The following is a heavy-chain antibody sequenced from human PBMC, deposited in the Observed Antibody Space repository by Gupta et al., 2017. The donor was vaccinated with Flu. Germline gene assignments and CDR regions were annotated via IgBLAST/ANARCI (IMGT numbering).Heavy chain of an antibody. V-gene: IGHV5-51*01. D-gene: IGHD1-26*01. Sequence: DVELVQSGAEVKKPGESLKISCKGSGYNFSNHWIAWVRQMPGKGLEWMGFIYPGDSGTTYGPSFQGQVTMSVDRSMNTAYLQWSSLEASDSAIYYCVRHSLGWSGSYSYFDFWGQGTLVTASS. CDR2: IYPGDSGT. J-gene: IGHJ4*02. CDR1: GYNFSNHW. CDR3: VRHSLGWSGSYSYFDF.